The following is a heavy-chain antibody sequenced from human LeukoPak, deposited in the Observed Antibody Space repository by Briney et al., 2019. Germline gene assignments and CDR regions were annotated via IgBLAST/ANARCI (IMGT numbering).Heavy chain of an antibody. J-gene: IGHJ4*02. CDR3: ARVRRPYYYDSSGRLPGFDFDY. V-gene: IGHV4-59*01. CDR1: GGSISSYY. Sequence: PSETLSLTCTVYGGSISSYYWSWLRQPPGKGLEWIGYIYYSGSTNYNPSLKSRVTISVDTSKNRFSLKLGSVTAADTAVYYCARVRRPYYYDSSGRLPGFDFDYWGQGTLVTVSS. D-gene: IGHD3-22*01. CDR2: IYYSGST.